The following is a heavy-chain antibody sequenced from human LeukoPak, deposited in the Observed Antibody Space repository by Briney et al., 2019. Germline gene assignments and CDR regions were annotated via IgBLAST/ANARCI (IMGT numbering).Heavy chain of an antibody. J-gene: IGHJ4*02. CDR3: AGGYSDYDFFDS. CDR2: ISPSGGST. CDR1: GLTFSNCV. V-gene: IGHV3-23*01. D-gene: IGHD5-12*01. Sequence: GGSLRLSCTTSGLTFSNCVMTWVRQAPGKGLEWVSSISPSGGSTFYADSVKGRFTISRDNSKNTLYLQMSSLGAEDAAAYYCAGGYSDYDFFDSWGQGTLVTVSS.